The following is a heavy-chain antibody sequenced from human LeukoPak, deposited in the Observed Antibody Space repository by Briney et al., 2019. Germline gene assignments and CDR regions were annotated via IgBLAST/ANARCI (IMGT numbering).Heavy chain of an antibody. V-gene: IGHV3-11*01. CDR3: ARGKRRFDS. CDR1: GFAFNESY. J-gene: IGHJ5*01. Sequence: PGGSLRLSCAASGFAFNESYMTWIRQAPGKGLEWVGYISGRSFSIYYADSVQCRFTISRDNPTNSLFLHMSSLRADDTAVYFCARGKRRFDSWGQGTLVTVSS. CDR2: ISGRSFSI.